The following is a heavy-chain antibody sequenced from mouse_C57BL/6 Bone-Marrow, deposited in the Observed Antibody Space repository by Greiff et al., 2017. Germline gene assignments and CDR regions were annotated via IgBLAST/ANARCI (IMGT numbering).Heavy chain of an antibody. V-gene: IGHV1-81*01. D-gene: IGHD2-4*01. CDR2: IYPRSGNT. Sequence: QVQLKESGAELARPGASVKLSCKASGYTFTSYGISWVKQRTGQGLEWIGEIYPRSGNTYYNEKFKGKATLTADKSSSTAYMELRSLTSEDSAVYFCARYDYDGGYAMDYWGQGTSVTVSS. CDR1: GYTFTSYG. J-gene: IGHJ4*01. CDR3: ARYDYDGGYAMDY.